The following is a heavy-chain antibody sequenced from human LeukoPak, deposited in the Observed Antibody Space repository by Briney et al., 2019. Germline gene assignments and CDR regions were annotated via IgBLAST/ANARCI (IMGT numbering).Heavy chain of an antibody. J-gene: IGHJ6*03. CDR2: IYTSGST. Sequence: ASETLSLTCTVSGGSISSYYWSWIRQPAGKGLEWIGRIYTSGSTNYNPSLKSRVTMSVDTSKNQFSLKLSSVTAADTAVYYCARGSMIVPAARAYYYYYMDVWGKGTTVTVSS. V-gene: IGHV4-4*07. CDR3: ARGSMIVPAARAYYYYYMDV. D-gene: IGHD2-2*01. CDR1: GGSISSYY.